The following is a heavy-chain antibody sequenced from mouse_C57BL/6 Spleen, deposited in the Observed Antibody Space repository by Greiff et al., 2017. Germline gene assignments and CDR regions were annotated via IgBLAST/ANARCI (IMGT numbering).Heavy chain of an antibody. Sequence: VQLQQPGAELVKPGASVKLSCKASGYTFTSYWITWVKQRPGQGLEWIGDIYPGSGSTNYNEKFKSKATLTVDTSSSTAYMQLSSLTSEDSAVYYCARCVGVDGAMDYWGQGTSVTVSS. CDR3: ARCVGVDGAMDY. D-gene: IGHD1-1*02. CDR2: IYPGSGST. CDR1: GYTFTSYW. V-gene: IGHV1-55*01. J-gene: IGHJ4*01.